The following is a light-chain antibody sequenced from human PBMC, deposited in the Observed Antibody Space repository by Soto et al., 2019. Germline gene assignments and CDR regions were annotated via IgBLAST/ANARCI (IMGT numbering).Light chain of an antibody. CDR3: CSYARSSTVV. V-gene: IGLV2-23*02. J-gene: IGLJ2*01. CDR2: EVT. CDR1: SSDVGSFNL. Sequence: QSALTQPASVSGSPGQSITISCTGTSSDVGSFNLVSWYQQHPGKAPKLMIYEVTKRPSGVSNRFSGSKSGNTASMTISGLQAEDEADYYCCSYARSSTVVFGGGTKLTVL.